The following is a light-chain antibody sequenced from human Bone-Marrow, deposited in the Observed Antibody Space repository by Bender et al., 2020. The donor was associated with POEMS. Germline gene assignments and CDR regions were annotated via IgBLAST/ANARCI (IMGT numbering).Light chain of an antibody. V-gene: IGLV2-23*01. J-gene: IGLJ2*01. CDR3: CSYAGSSTSVV. CDR2: EGS. CDR1: SSDVGSYNV. Sequence: QSALTQPASLSGSPGQSITISCTETSSDVGSYNVVSWYQQLPGKAPKLIIYEGSKRPSGISNRFSGSKSGNTASLTISGLQAEDEADYYCCSYAGSSTSVVFGRDQADRP.